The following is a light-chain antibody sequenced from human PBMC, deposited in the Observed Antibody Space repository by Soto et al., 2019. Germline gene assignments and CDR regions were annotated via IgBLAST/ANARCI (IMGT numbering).Light chain of an antibody. CDR3: QHYGSSPLT. CDR1: QSVITS. J-gene: IGKJ4*01. CDR2: GAS. V-gene: IGKV3-20*01. Sequence: EIVLTQSPGTLSLSPGERATLSCRASQSVITSLAWYQQKPGQAPRLLMYGASNRATGIPDRFSGNGSGTDFTLTISRLEPEDFAVYYCQHYGSSPLTFGGGTKVEIK.